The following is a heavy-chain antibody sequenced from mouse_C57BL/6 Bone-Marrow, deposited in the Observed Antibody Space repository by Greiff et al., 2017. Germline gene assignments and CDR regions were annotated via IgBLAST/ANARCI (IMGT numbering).Heavy chain of an antibody. J-gene: IGHJ2*01. Sequence: QVQLQQPGAELVMPGASVKLSCKASGYTFTSSWMHWVKQRPGQGLEWIGEIDPSDSYTNSNQKFTGKSTLTVDKSSSTAYMQLSSLTSEDSAVYYCAREGTTGYDYDLDYWGQGTTLTVSS. CDR1: GYTFTSSW. V-gene: IGHV1-69*01. CDR2: IDPSDSYT. CDR3: AREGTTGYDYDLDY. D-gene: IGHD2-4*01.